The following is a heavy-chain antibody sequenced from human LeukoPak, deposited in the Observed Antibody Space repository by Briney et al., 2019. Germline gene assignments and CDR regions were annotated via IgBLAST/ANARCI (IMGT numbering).Heavy chain of an antibody. CDR1: GYTFTSHD. CDR2: MNPNSGNT. D-gene: IGHD3-16*01. CDR3: AMLNGITSKWFDY. J-gene: IGHJ5*01. V-gene: IGHV1-8*01. Sequence: GASVKVSCKASGYTFTSHDINWVRQATGQGLEWMGWMNPNSGNTGYPQKFQGRVTMTRDTSINTAYMELRSLRSDDTAVYYCAMLNGITSKWFDYWGQGTLVTASS.